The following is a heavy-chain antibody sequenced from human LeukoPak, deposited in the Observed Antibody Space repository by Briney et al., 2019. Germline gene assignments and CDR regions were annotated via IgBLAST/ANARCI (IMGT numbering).Heavy chain of an antibody. Sequence: SQTLSLTCTVSGGSISSGGYYWSWIRQHPGKGLEWIGYIYYSGSTYYNPSLKSRVTISVDTSKNQFSLKLSSVTAADTAVYYCATKETGIAAPFDYWGQGTLVTVSS. CDR2: IYYSGST. CDR1: GGSISSGGYY. D-gene: IGHD6-13*01. J-gene: IGHJ4*02. CDR3: ATKETGIAAPFDY. V-gene: IGHV4-31*03.